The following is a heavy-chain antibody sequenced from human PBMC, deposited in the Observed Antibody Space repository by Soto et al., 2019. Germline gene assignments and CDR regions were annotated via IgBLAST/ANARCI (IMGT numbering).Heavy chain of an antibody. J-gene: IGHJ4*02. D-gene: IGHD6-19*01. CDR3: AKHDSSAWPYFDY. CDR2: ISGSGGRT. CDR1: GLTFSSYA. V-gene: IGHV3-23*01. Sequence: GGSLRLSCAASGLTFSSYAMSWVRQAPGEGLEWVSGISGSGGRTFNADSVKGRFAISRDNSKNTLYLQMNSLRAEDTAIYHCAKHDSSAWPYFDYWGPGTLVTVSS.